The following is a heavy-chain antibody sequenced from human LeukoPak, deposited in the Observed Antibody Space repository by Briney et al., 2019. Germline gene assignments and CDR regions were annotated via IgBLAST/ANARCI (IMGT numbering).Heavy chain of an antibody. D-gene: IGHD3-9*01. CDR3: ARMSTYYDILTGYWVGYYFDY. J-gene: IGHJ4*02. CDR2: IEWDEDK. Sequence: SGPTLVNPTPTLTLTCTFSGFSLSTSGMRVSWIRQPPVKALEWLALIEWDEDKFYITSLKSRLTISNDTSKNQVVLTMTNMGPVDTATYYCARMSTYYDILTGYWVGYYFDYWGQGTLVTVSS. CDR1: GFSLSTSGMR. V-gene: IGHV2-70*04.